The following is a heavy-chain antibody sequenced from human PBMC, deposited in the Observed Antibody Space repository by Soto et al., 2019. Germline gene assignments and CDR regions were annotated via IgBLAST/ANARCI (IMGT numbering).Heavy chain of an antibody. CDR3: ARPYYYGSGFDAFDI. J-gene: IGHJ3*02. D-gene: IGHD3-10*01. V-gene: IGHV4-39*01. CDR2: IYYSGST. Sequence: QLQLQESGPGLVKPSETLSLTCTVSGGSISSSSYYWGWIRQPPGKGLEWIGSIYYSGSTYYNPSLKSRVTISVDTSKNQFSLKLSSVTAADTAVYYCARPYYYGSGFDAFDIWGQGTMVTVSS. CDR1: GGSISSSSYY.